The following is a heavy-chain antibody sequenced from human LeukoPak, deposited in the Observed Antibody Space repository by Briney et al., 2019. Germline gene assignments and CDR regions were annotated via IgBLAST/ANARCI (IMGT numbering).Heavy chain of an antibody. CDR3: AREGQMATIQSHYCGIDV. D-gene: IGHD5-24*01. J-gene: IGHJ6*02. CDR2: INPSGGST. V-gene: IGHV1-46*01. CDR1: GYTFTSYY. Sequence: ASAKVSCKASGYTFTSYYMHWVRQAPGQGLEWMGIINPSGGSTSYAQKFQGRVTMTRDTSTSTVYMELSSLRSEDTAVYYCAREGQMATIQSHYCGIDVWGQGTTVTVSS.